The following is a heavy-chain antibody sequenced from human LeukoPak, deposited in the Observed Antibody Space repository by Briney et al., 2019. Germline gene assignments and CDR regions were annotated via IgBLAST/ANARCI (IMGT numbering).Heavy chain of an antibody. CDR2: INTNTGNP. Sequence: ASVKVSCNASGYTFTSYSMNWVRQAPVQGLEWLGWINTNTGNPTYAQGFTGRFVFSLDTSVNTAYLQISSLKAEDTAVYYCARVVHPYDYESSGLTYDAFDIWGQGTMVTVSS. CDR3: ARVVHPYDYESSGLTYDAFDI. J-gene: IGHJ3*02. D-gene: IGHD3-22*01. V-gene: IGHV7-4-1*02. CDR1: GYTFTSYS.